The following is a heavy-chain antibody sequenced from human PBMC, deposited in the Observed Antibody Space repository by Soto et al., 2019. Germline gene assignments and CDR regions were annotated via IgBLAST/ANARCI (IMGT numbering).Heavy chain of an antibody. CDR2: IYYSGST. CDR3: ARHQRIAGYFDSFDY. D-gene: IGHD3-9*01. J-gene: IGHJ4*02. V-gene: IGHV4-39*01. CDR1: GGSISSSSYY. Sequence: QLQLQESGPGLVKPSETLSLTCTVSGGSISSSSYYWGWIHQPPGKGLEWIGSIYYSGSTYYNPSLKSRITISVDTSKNQFSLKLSSVTAADTAVYYCARHQRIAGYFDSFDYWGQGTLVTVSS.